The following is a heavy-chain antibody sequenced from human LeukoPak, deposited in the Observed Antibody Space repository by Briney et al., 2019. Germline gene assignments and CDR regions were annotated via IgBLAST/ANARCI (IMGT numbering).Heavy chain of an antibody. J-gene: IGHJ5*02. CDR2: IYTSGST. V-gene: IGHV4-61*02. Sequence: PSETLSLTCTVSVGSISSGSYYWNWIRQPGGKGLEWIGRIYTSGSTNYNPSLKSRVTISVDTSKNQFSLKLSSVAAADTAVYYCAREGLNMVRGVIPKEAWGWFDPWGQGTLVTVSS. CDR1: VGSISSGSYY. D-gene: IGHD3-10*01. CDR3: AREGLNMVRGVIPKEAWGWFDP.